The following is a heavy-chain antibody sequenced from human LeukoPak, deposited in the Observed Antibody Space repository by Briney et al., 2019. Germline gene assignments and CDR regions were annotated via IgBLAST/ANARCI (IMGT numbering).Heavy chain of an antibody. CDR1: GYTFTGYY. V-gene: IGHV1-2*06. Sequence: ASVKVSCKASGYTFTGYYMHWVQQAPGQGLEWMGRINPNSGGTNYAQKFQGRVTMTRDTSISTAYMELSRLRSDDTAVYCCARDLRRYDILTGYPYWGQGTLVTVSS. D-gene: IGHD3-9*01. CDR2: INPNSGGT. J-gene: IGHJ4*02. CDR3: ARDLRRYDILTGYPY.